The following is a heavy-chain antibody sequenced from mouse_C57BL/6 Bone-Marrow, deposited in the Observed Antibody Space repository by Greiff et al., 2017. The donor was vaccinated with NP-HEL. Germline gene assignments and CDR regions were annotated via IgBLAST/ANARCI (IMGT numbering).Heavy chain of an antibody. V-gene: IGHV1-50*01. CDR2: IDPSDSYT. D-gene: IGHD2-10*01. J-gene: IGHJ1*03. CDR1: GYTFTSYW. CDR3: ARPYYGNYVGYFDV. Sequence: QVQLQQPGAELVKPGASVKLSCKASGYTFTSYWMQWVKQRPGQGLEWIGEIDPSDSYTNYNQKFKGKATLTVDTSSSTAYMQLSSLTSEDSAVYYCARPYYGNYVGYFDVWGTGTTVTVSS.